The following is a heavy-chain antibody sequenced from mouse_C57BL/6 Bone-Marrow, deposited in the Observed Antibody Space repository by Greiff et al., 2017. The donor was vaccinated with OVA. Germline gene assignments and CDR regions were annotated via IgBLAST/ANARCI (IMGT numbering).Heavy chain of an antibody. CDR3: ARDDYDGGSMDY. D-gene: IGHD2-4*01. CDR1: GFTFSDFY. CDR2: SRNKANDYTT. Sequence: EVQRVESGGGLVQSGRSLRLSCATSGFTFSDFYMEWVRQAPGKGLEWIAASRNKANDYTTEYSASVKGRFIVSRDTSQSILYLQMNALRAEDTAIYYCARDDYDGGSMDYWGQGTSVTVSS. J-gene: IGHJ4*01. V-gene: IGHV7-1*01.